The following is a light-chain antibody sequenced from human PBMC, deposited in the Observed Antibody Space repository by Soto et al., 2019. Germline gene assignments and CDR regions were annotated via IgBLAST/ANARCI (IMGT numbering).Light chain of an antibody. J-gene: IGKJ5*01. Sequence: AIRMTQSPSSLSASTGDRLTITCRACQGISSYLAWYQQKPGKAPKLLIYAASTLQSGVPSRFSGSGSGTDFTLTISCLQSEDFATYYCQQYYSYPPTFGQGTRLEIK. CDR3: QQYYSYPPT. CDR1: QGISSY. CDR2: AAS. V-gene: IGKV1-8*01.